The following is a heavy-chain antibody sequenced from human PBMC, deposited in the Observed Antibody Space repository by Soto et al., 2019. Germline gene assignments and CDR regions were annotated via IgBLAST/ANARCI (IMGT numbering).Heavy chain of an antibody. V-gene: IGHV1-69*08. CDR3: ARESAPVGDAFDI. J-gene: IGHJ3*02. CDR2: IIPILGIA. CDR1: GGTFSSYT. Sequence: QVQLVQSGAEVKKPGSSVKVSCKASGGTFSSYTISWVRQAPGQGLEWMGRIIPILGIANYAQKFQGRVTITADKSTSTAYMELSSLRSEDTAVYYCARESAPVGDAFDIWGQGTMVTVSS. D-gene: IGHD3-10*01.